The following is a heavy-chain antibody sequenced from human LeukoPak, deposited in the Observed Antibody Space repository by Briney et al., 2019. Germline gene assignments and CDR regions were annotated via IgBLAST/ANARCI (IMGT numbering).Heavy chain of an antibody. V-gene: IGHV3-23*01. J-gene: IGHJ3*02. CDR1: GLTFNNYA. Sequence: GGSLRLSCEASGLTFNNYAMHWVRQSSGKGLEWVSGIGSSGGGTYYADSVKGRFTISRDTSKDTVYLQMDSLRAEDTAVYYCAKIHQNRVVVGAKGAFDIWGQGTVVTASS. D-gene: IGHD2-15*01. CDR3: AKIHQNRVVVGAKGAFDI. CDR2: IGSSGGGT.